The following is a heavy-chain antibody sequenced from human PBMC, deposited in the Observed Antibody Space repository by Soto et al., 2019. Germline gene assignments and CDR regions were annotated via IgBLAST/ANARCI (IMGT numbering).Heavy chain of an antibody. V-gene: IGHV4-31*03. J-gene: IGHJ6*02. CDR3: ARGLLRLLEDV. Sequence: SKTLSLTCTVSGGSISSGGYSWSWIRQHQGKGLEWIGYIYYSGRTYSNPSLKSRVTISVDTSKNQFSLKLSSVTAADTAVYYCARGLLRLLEDVWGQGTTVTVSS. D-gene: IGHD3-3*01. CDR2: IYYSGRT. CDR1: GGSISSGGYS.